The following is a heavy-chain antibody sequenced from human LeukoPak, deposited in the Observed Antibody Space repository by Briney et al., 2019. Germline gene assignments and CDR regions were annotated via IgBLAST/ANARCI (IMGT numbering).Heavy chain of an antibody. CDR1: GFSFDDYG. CDR2: IYWNGAGT. Sequence: GGSLRLSCAASGFSFDDYGMSWVRQAPGKGLEWVSGIYWNGAGTLYADSVKGRFTISRDNAKNSLYLQMNSLRAEDTAFYYCARQRGYSYGDFDYWGQGTLVSVSS. D-gene: IGHD5-18*01. CDR3: ARQRGYSYGDFDY. J-gene: IGHJ4*02. V-gene: IGHV3-20*04.